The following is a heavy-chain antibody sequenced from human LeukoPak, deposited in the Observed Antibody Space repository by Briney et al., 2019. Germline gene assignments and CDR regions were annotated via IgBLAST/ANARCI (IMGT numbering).Heavy chain of an antibody. J-gene: IGHJ5*02. CDR2: INHSGST. CDR1: GGSFSGYY. D-gene: IGHD6-6*01. CDR3: ARDPINHRAARPVPLGWFDP. V-gene: IGHV4-34*01. Sequence: PSETLSLTCAVYGGSFSGYYWSWIRQPPGKGLEWIGEINHSGSTNYNPSLKSRVTISVDTSKNQFSLKLSSVTAADTAVYYCARDPINHRAARPVPLGWFDPWGQGTLVTVSS.